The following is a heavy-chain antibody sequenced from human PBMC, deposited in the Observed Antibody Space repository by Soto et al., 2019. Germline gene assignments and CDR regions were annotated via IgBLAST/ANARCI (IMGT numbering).Heavy chain of an antibody. J-gene: IGHJ6*02. CDR2: INPSGGST. CDR3: AREGRGVERVLIAAAVTYYYYGMDV. V-gene: IGHV1-46*01. CDR1: GYTFTSYY. D-gene: IGHD6-13*01. Sequence: QVQLVQSGAEVKKPGASVKVSCKASGYTFTSYYMHWVRQAPGQGLEWMGIINPSGGSTSYAQKFQGRGTRTRDTSTRTVYMELRSLRSEDTAVYYCAREGRGVERVLIAAAVTYYYYGMDVWGQGTTVTVSS.